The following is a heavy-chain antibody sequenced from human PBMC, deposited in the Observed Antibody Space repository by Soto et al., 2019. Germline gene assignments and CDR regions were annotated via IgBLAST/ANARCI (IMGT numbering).Heavy chain of an antibody. CDR3: AKETGHRGPYDY. Sequence: EVQLLESGGGLVQPGGSLRLSCAASAFTFNYYGMNWVRKAPGKGLEWLSAISGSGDNTYYADSVKGRFTISRDNCKSMLFLQMNRLRAEDRAVYYCAKETGHRGPYDYWGQGTLVTVSS. CDR2: ISGSGDNT. J-gene: IGHJ4*02. D-gene: IGHD5-12*01. V-gene: IGHV3-23*01. CDR1: AFTFNYYG.